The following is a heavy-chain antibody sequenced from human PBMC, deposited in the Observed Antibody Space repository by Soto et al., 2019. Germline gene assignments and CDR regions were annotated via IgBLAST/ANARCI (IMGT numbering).Heavy chain of an antibody. V-gene: IGHV4-39*01. CDR1: GGSISSSSYY. CDR2: IYYSGST. D-gene: IGHD1-1*01. Sequence: QLQLQESGPGLVKPSETLSLTCTVSGGSISSSSYYWGWIRQPPGKGLEWIGSIYYSGSTYYNPALKSRFTVSVDTSKSQFSLKLSSVTAADTAVYYCARSASGTTDSWGQGTLVTVSS. J-gene: IGHJ5*02. CDR3: ARSASGTTDS.